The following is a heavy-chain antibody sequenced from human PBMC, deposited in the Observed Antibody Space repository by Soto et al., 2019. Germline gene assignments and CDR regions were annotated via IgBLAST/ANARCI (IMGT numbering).Heavy chain of an antibody. J-gene: IGHJ6*02. V-gene: IGHV3-13*01. CDR1: GFTFSSYD. D-gene: IGHD3-10*01. Sequence: XVSLRLSCAASGFTFSSYDMHWVRQATGKGLEWVSAIGTAGDTYYPGSVKGRFTISRENAKNSLYLQMNSLRAGDTAVYYCARPEVRGVIYYGMDVCGQGTTVTVSS. CDR3: ARPEVRGVIYYGMDV. CDR2: IGTAGDT.